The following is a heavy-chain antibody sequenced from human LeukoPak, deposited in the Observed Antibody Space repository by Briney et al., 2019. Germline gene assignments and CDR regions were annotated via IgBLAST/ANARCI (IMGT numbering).Heavy chain of an antibody. CDR3: ARESSIAAPLDP. CDR1: GGSISNKY. D-gene: IGHD6-6*01. CDR2: IYYSGST. Sequence: SETLSLTCTVSGGSISNKYWSWIRQPPGKGLEWIGYIYYSGSTNYNPSLKSRVTISVDTSKNQFSLKLSSVTAADTAVYYCARESSIAAPLDPWGQGTLVTVSS. J-gene: IGHJ5*02. V-gene: IGHV4-59*01.